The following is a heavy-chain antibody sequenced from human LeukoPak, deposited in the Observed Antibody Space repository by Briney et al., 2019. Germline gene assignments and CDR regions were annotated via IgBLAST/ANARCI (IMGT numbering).Heavy chain of an antibody. CDR3: AWGPILRFGEAQSWFDP. J-gene: IGHJ5*02. V-gene: IGHV1-3*01. CDR2: INAGNGNT. CDR1: GYTFTSYA. Sequence: ASVKVSCKASGYTFTSYAMHWVRQAPGQRLEWMGWINAGNGNTKYSQKFQGRVTITRDTSASTAYMELSSLRSEDTAVYYCAWGPILRFGEAQSWFDPWGQGTLVTVSS. D-gene: IGHD3-10*01.